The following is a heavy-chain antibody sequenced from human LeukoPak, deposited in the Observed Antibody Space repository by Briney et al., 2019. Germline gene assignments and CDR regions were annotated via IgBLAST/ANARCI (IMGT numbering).Heavy chain of an antibody. CDR2: IYHSGST. Sequence: SETLSLTCTVSGYSISSDYYWGWIRQPPGKGLEWIGSIYHSGSTYYNPSLKSRVTISVDTSKNQFSLKLSSVTAADTAVYYCARGYARYWGQGTLVTVSS. D-gene: IGHD2-2*01. J-gene: IGHJ4*02. CDR3: ARGYARY. CDR1: GYSISSDYY. V-gene: IGHV4-38-2*02.